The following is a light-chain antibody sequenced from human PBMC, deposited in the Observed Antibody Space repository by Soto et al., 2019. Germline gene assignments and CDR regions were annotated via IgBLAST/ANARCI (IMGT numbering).Light chain of an antibody. CDR2: DVT. CDR3: SSYTTISTFV. CDR1: RSDIGGYDY. Sequence: QSALTQPASVSRSPGQSITISCTGTRSDIGGYDYVSWYQQHPGKAPKLMIYDVTNRPSGVSNRFSGSKSGNTASLTISGLQAEDEADYYCSSYTTISTFVFGTGTKLPVL. V-gene: IGLV2-14*03. J-gene: IGLJ1*01.